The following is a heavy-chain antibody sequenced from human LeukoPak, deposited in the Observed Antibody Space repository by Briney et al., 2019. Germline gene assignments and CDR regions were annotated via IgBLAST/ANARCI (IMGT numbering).Heavy chain of an antibody. CDR3: TRGPRQQWVYYGMDV. V-gene: IGHV3-49*04. CDR2: IRSKGYGGTT. D-gene: IGHD5-18*01. Sequence: HAGGSLRLSCTTSGFTFGDHAMRWVRQAPGKGLGWVGFIRSKGYGGTTEYAASVKGRFSISRDDSKRIAYLQMYSLKTEDTAVYYCTRGPRQQWVYYGMDVWGQGTTVIVSS. J-gene: IGHJ6*02. CDR1: GFTFGDHA.